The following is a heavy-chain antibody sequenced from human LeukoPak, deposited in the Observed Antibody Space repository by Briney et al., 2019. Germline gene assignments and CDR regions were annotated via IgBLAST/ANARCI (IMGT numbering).Heavy chain of an antibody. J-gene: IGHJ4*02. CDR2: IEQDGSEK. Sequence: PGGSLRLSCAASGLTFSSYWMSWVRQAPGKGLEWVANIEQDGSEKYYVDSVKGRFTISSDNAKNSLYLQMNSLRAEDTAVYYCARVWQPEDYWGQGTLVTVSS. D-gene: IGHD6-13*01. CDR1: GLTFSSYW. CDR3: ARVWQPEDY. V-gene: IGHV3-7*01.